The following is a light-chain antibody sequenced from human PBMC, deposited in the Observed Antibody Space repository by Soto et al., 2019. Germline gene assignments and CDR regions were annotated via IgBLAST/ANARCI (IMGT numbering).Light chain of an antibody. CDR1: QSLSSN. CDR2: DAS. CDR3: QQYDNWPLT. J-gene: IGKJ4*01. V-gene: IGKV3-15*01. Sequence: EIVLTQSPGTLSLSPGERATLSCRASQSLSSNYLAWYQQKPGQAPRLLIYDASSRATAVPARFSGSGSGTEFTLTISSLQSEDFAVYYCQQYDNWPLTFGGGTQVEIK.